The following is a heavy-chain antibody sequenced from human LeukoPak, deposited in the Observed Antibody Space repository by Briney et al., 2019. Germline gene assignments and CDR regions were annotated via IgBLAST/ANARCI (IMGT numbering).Heavy chain of an antibody. CDR2: ISSSSSTI. CDR3: AKVKTHWYFDN. CDR1: GFTFSSYS. V-gene: IGHV3-48*01. Sequence: GGSLRLSCAASGFTFSSYSMNWVRQAPGKGLEWVSYISSSSSTIYYADSVKGRFTISRDNSKGTMYLQMNSLRAEDTAVYYCAKVKTHWYFDNWGRGTLVTVSS. D-gene: IGHD1-1*01. J-gene: IGHJ4*02.